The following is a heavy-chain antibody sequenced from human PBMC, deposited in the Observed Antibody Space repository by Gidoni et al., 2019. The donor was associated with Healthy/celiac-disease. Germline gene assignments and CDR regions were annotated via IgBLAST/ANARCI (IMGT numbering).Heavy chain of an antibody. CDR3: ARVGVTTVNYYGMDV. D-gene: IGHD4-17*01. CDR1: GFTFSRYS. Sequence: EVQLVESGGGLVQPGGSLSLSCASPGFTFSRYSMNWVGQAPGKGMEWVSYISSSSSTIYYADSVKGRFTISRDNAKNSLYLQMNSLRDEDTAVYYCARVGVTTVNYYGMDVWGQGTTVTVSS. J-gene: IGHJ6*02. CDR2: ISSSSSTI. V-gene: IGHV3-48*02.